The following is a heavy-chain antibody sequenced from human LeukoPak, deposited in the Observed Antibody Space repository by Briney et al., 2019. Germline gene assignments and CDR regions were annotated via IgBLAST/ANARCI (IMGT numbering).Heavy chain of an antibody. D-gene: IGHD4-17*01. V-gene: IGHV4-4*02. CDR2: IYHSGST. J-gene: IGHJ6*02. Sequence: PSETLSLTCAVSGGSISSSNWWSWVRQPPGKGLEWIGEIYHSGSTNYNPSLKSRVTISVDKSKNQFSLKLSSVTAADTAVYYCARDQDYGDYGDHYGMDVWGQGTTVTVSS. CDR1: GGSISSSNW. CDR3: ARDQDYGDYGDHYGMDV.